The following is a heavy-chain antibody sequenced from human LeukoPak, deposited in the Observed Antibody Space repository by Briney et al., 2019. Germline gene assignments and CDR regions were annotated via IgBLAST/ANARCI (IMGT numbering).Heavy chain of an antibody. V-gene: IGHV1-46*01. J-gene: IGHJ4*02. CDR1: GYTFTSYG. Sequence: GASVKVSCKASGYTFTSYGISWVRQAPGQGLEWMGIINPSGGSASYAQKFQGRVTMTRDMSTSTVYMELSSLRSEDTAVYYCARGRGGSYSEYYFDYWGQGTLVTVSS. CDR2: INPSGGSA. D-gene: IGHD1-26*01. CDR3: ARGRGGSYSEYYFDY.